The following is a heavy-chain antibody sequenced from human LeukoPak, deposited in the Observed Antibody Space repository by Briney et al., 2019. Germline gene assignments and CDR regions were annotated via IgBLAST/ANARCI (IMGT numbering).Heavy chain of an antibody. CDR2: IPPSGGA. V-gene: IGHV4-4*09. D-gene: IGHD4-17*01. Sequence: PSETLSLTCTASGGSISTYYWSWIRQPPGEGLEWIAYIPPSGGAVYNPSLNSRLTVSVDTSKNQFSLKLNSVTAADTAVYYCARHVATTVTRGYSSHPMDVWAKGPPSPSPQ. CDR1: GGSISTYY. J-gene: IGHJ6*04. CDR3: ARHVATTVTRGYSSHPMDV.